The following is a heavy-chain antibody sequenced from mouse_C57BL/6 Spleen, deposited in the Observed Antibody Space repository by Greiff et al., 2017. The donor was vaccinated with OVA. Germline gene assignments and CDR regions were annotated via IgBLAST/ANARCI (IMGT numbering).Heavy chain of an antibody. CDR2: IDPETGGT. V-gene: IGHV1-15*01. J-gene: IGHJ1*03. CDR3: TSSNFDV. D-gene: IGHD1-1*01. CDR1: GYTFTDYE. Sequence: VQLQESGAELVRPGASVTLSCKASGYTFTDYEMHWVKQTPVHGLEWIGAIDPETGGTAYNQKFKGKAILTADKSSSTAYMELRSLTSEDSAVYYCTSSNFDVWGTGTTVTVSS.